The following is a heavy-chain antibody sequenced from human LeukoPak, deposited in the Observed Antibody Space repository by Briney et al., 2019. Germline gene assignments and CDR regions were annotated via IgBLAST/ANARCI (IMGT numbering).Heavy chain of an antibody. CDR3: YGANAEH. CDR1: GFTFSSYW. J-gene: IGHJ1*01. V-gene: IGHV3-74*03. CDR2: TNTDGSST. Sequence: GGSLRLSCAASGFTFSSYWMHWVRQAPGKGLVWVSGTNTDGSSTMYADSVKGRFTVARDNAKNTLYLQMNSLRAEDTAVYYCYGANAEHWGQGTLVTVSS. D-gene: IGHD4-23*01.